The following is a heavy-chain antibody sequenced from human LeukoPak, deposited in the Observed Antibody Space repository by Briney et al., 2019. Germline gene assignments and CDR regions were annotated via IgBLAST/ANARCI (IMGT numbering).Heavy chain of an antibody. CDR1: GFTVSSNY. CDR2: IYSGGST. Sequence: PGGSLRLSGAASGFTVSSNYISWVRQAPGKGLEWVSVIYSGGSTYYADSVKGRFTISRDNSKNTLYLQMNSLRAEDTAVYYCAREGLNYYGPPDPHRDAFDIWGQGTMVTVSS. J-gene: IGHJ3*02. V-gene: IGHV3-53*01. CDR3: AREGLNYYGPPDPHRDAFDI. D-gene: IGHD3-10*01.